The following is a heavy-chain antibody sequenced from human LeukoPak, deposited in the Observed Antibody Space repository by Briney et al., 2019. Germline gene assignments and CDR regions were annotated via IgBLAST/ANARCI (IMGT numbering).Heavy chain of an antibody. Sequence: SVKVSSKASGDTFTIYAISWVRQAPGQGLEWMGGIIPIFGTANYAQKFQGRVTITADTSTSTAYMELSSLRSEDTAVYYFARSLRYYEILTGYYSDDAFDIWGQGTMVTVSS. CDR3: ARSLRYYEILTGYYSDDAFDI. CDR1: GDTFTIYA. D-gene: IGHD3-9*01. V-gene: IGHV1-69*06. J-gene: IGHJ3*02. CDR2: IIPIFGTA.